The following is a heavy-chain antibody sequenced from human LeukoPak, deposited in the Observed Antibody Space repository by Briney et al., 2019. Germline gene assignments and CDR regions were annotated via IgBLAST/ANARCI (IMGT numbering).Heavy chain of an antibody. Sequence: GGSLRLSXAASGFTFSSYAMSWVRQAPGRGLEWVANIHPEGNEKYHVESVKGRFTISRDNAKNLLFLQMNGLRVEDTAVYYCARGDDFSGDHWGQGTLVTVSS. V-gene: IGHV3-7*04. J-gene: IGHJ4*02. D-gene: IGHD1-1*01. CDR3: ARGDDFSGDH. CDR2: IHPEGNEK. CDR1: GFTFSSYA.